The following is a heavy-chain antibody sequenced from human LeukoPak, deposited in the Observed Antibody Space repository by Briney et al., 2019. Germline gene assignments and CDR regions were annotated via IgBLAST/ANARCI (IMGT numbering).Heavy chain of an antibody. CDR2: IYTSGST. Sequence: SETLSLTCTVSGGSISSYYWSWIRQPAGKGLEWIGRIYTSGSTNYNPSLKSRVTMSVDTSKDQFSLKLSSVTAADTAVYYCARASTDILTDYPGICWFDPWAQGTLVTVSS. CDR1: GGSISSYY. J-gene: IGHJ5*02. D-gene: IGHD3-9*01. CDR3: ARASTDILTDYPGICWFDP. V-gene: IGHV4-4*07.